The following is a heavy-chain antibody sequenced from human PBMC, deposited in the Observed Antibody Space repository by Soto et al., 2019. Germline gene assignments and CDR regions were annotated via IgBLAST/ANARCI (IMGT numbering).Heavy chain of an antibody. D-gene: IGHD3-10*01. J-gene: IGHJ5*02. CDR1: GYTFTTYA. CDR2: ISAYNGNT. CDR3: ARGAGSGSYYNQYNWFDP. V-gene: IGHV1-18*01. Sequence: ASVKVSCKASGYTFTTYAINWVRQAPGQGLEWMGWISAYNGNTNYAQKLQGRVTMTTDTSTSTAYMELRSLRSDDTAVYYCARGAGSGSYYNQYNWFDPWGQGTLVTV.